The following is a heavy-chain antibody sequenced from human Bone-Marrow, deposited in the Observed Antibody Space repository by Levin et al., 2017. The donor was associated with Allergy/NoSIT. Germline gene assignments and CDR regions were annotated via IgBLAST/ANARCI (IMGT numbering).Heavy chain of an antibody. J-gene: IGHJ6*04. Sequence: GGSLRLSCAASGFSFTNAWMNWVRQAPGQGLEWVARIKSRPDGGTKDYAAPVNGRFTVSRDDSENTLYLQMDSLKIEDTGVYYCTTAVVASAKIGGKKRYYNYNGMDAWGNGTTVFVSS. V-gene: IGHV3-15*01. CDR1: GFSFTNAW. D-gene: IGHD2-15*01. CDR2: IKSRPDGGTK. CDR3: TTAVVASAKIGGKKRYYNYNGMDA.